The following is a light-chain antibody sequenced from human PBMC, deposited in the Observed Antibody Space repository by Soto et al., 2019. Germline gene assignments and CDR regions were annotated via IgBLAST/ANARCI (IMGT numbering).Light chain of an antibody. CDR1: GSNIGAPFP. CDR2: YNN. J-gene: IGLJ1*01. CDR3: QSYDSMLSMYV. V-gene: IGLV1-40*01. Sequence: QSVLTQPPSVSGAPGQRVTISCTGGGSNIGAPFPVHWYQQLPGAAPKLLIYYNNNRPSGVPDRFSASKSASSASLAITGLQAEAEADYYCQSYDSMLSMYVFGTGTKLTVL.